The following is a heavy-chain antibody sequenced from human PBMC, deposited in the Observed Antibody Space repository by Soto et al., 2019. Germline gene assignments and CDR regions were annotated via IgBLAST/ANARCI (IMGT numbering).Heavy chain of an antibody. V-gene: IGHV1-69*01. CDR1: GDTFSSYA. J-gene: IGHJ6*02. CDR3: ARDGSGYRSRASPMDV. CDR2: IIPIFGTA. D-gene: IGHD3-22*01. Sequence: QLQLVQSGAEVKKPGSSVKVSCKASGDTFSSYAISWVRQAPGQGLEWMGGIIPIFGTANYAQKFQGRVTITADESTSKAYMEFSSLRAEDTAVYYCARDGSGYRSRASPMDVWGQGTTVTVAS.